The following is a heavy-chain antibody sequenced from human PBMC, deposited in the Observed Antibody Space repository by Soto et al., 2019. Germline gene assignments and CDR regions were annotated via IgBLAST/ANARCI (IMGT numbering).Heavy chain of an antibody. CDR3: ATSRVRIVVAGETEYYFDS. Sequence: ASVKVSCKASGYTFTGYYIHWVRQAPGQGLEWMGWINPISGGTNYAQKFQGCVTMTRDTSIRTAYMELSRLSSDDTAVYYCATSRVRIVVAGETEYYFDSWGQGTLVTVSS. V-gene: IGHV1-2*04. CDR2: INPISGGT. J-gene: IGHJ4*02. CDR1: GYTFTGYY. D-gene: IGHD2-15*01.